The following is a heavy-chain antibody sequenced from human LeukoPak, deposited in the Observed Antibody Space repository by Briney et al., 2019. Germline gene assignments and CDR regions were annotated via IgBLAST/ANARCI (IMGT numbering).Heavy chain of an antibody. CDR3: AKRIGSGWPYYFDY. V-gene: IGHV3-23*01. CDR1: GFTFSSHA. Sequence: GGSLRLSCAASGFTFSSHAMGWVRQAPGKGLEWVSSITGSGASTYYGDSVKGRFTISRDNSKNTLYLQMNRLRAEDTAVYYCAKRIGSGWPYYFDYWGQGTLVTVSS. J-gene: IGHJ4*02. D-gene: IGHD6-19*01. CDR2: ITGSGAST.